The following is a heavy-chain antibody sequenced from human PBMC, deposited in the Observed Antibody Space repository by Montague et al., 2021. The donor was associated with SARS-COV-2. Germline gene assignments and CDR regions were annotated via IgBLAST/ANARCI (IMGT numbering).Heavy chain of an antibody. D-gene: IGHD2-2*01. CDR3: ARIPGGSKYYFDF. J-gene: IGHJ4*02. Sequence: NDYAESVKSRITIDPDTSKRQFSLHLNSVTPEGTAVYYCARIPGGSKYYFDFWGQGTLVTVSS. V-gene: IGHV6-1*01. CDR2: N.